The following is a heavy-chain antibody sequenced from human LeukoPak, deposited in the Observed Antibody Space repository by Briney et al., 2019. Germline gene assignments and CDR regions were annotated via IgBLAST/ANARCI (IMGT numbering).Heavy chain of an antibody. CDR1: GYTFTGYY. V-gene: IGHV1-69*13. J-gene: IGHJ4*02. Sequence: GASVKVSCKASGYTFTGYYMHWVRQAPGQGLEWMGGIIPIFGTANYAQKFQGRVTITADESTSTAYMELSSLRSEDTAVYYCARDKPYYDILTGTLDYWGQGTLVTVSS. D-gene: IGHD3-9*01. CDR3: ARDKPYYDILTGTLDY. CDR2: IIPIFGTA.